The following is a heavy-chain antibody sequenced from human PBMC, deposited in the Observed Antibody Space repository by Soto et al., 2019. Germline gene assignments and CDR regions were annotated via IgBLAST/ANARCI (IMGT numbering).Heavy chain of an antibody. CDR3: ARGYCTRSSCYIGGFYYYGMDV. J-gene: IGHJ6*02. CDR2: ISSDSSYK. Sequence: GGSLRLSCAASGFTLSSHTMNWVRQAPGKGLEWVSSISSDSSYKYYTDSVKGRFTVSRDNAKNSLYLQMDSLRAEDTAVYYCARGYCTRSSCYIGGFYYYGMDVWGQGATVTVSS. D-gene: IGHD2-2*01. V-gene: IGHV3-21*01. CDR1: GFTLSSHT.